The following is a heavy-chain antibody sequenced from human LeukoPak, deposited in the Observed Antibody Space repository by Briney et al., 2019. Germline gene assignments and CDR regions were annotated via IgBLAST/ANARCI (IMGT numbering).Heavy chain of an antibody. J-gene: IGHJ5*02. Sequence: ASVKVSCKASGYTFTGYYMHWVRQAPGQGLEWMGWINPNSGGTNYAQKFQGGVTMTRDTSISTAYMELSRLRSDDTAVYYCARVAYYYGSGSYYGNNWFDPWGQGTLVTVSS. V-gene: IGHV1-2*02. D-gene: IGHD3-10*01. CDR3: ARVAYYYGSGSYYGNNWFDP. CDR2: INPNSGGT. CDR1: GYTFTGYY.